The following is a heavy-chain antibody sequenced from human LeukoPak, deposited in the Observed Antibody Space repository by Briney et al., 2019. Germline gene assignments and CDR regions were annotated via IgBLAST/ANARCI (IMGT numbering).Heavy chain of an antibody. CDR1: GLTFSSYW. Sequence: GGSLRLSCAASGLTFSSYWMHWVRQAPGKGLVWVSRINSDGSSTNYADSVKGRFTISRDNAKNTLYLQVKSLRAEDTAVYYCARGPSGWGSLDSWGQGTLVTVSS. J-gene: IGHJ4*02. D-gene: IGHD7-27*01. CDR3: ARGPSGWGSLDS. CDR2: INSDGSST. V-gene: IGHV3-74*01.